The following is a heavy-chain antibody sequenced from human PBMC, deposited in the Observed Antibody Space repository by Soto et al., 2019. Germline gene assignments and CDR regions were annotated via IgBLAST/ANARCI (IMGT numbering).Heavy chain of an antibody. CDR2: INGGDGNT. D-gene: IGHD3-10*01. CDR3: ARFSGDGSGNNFEN. CDR1: GYTFTSYA. Sequence: GASVKVSCKAFGYTFTSYAMHWVRQGPGQRLEWMGRINGGDGNTKYSQKFQSRFTIIRDTSASTAYMELTSLRSEDTAVYYCARFSGDGSGNNFENWGQGTLVTVSS. J-gene: IGHJ4*02. V-gene: IGHV1-3*01.